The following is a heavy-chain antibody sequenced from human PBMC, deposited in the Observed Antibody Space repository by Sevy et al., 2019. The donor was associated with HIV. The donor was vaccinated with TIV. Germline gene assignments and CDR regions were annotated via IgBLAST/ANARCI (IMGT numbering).Heavy chain of an antibody. D-gene: IGHD6-19*01. CDR3: TKFYGTGSYVDY. CDR2: IKEDGSEQ. J-gene: IGHJ4*02. V-gene: IGHV3-7*01. Sequence: GGSLRLSCAASGLTFSTYWMSWVRQAPGKGLEWVANIKEDGSEQYYVDSVKGRFTVSRDNAKNSLYLQMKSLRAEDTAVYYFTKFYGTGSYVDYWGQGTLVTVSS. CDR1: GLTFSTYW.